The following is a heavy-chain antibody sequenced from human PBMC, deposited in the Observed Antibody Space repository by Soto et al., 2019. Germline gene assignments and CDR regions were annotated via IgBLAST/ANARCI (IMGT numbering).Heavy chain of an antibody. J-gene: IGHJ4*02. Sequence: QVQLVQSGAEVKKPGASVKVSCKASGYTFTSYSISWVRQAPGQGLEWMGWISAYNGNTKYAQKFQGRVTMTTDTSTITAYMELRSLRSDDTAIYYCARDGVAVTTGISGYWGQGTLVTVSS. V-gene: IGHV1-18*01. CDR3: ARDGVAVTTGISGY. CDR2: ISAYNGNT. CDR1: GYTFTSYS. D-gene: IGHD4-4*01.